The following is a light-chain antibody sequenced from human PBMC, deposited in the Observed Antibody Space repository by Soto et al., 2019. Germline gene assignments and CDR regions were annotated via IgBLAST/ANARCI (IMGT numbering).Light chain of an antibody. Sequence: QSALTQPPSASGSLGQSVTIPCTGTSSDVGGYNYVSWYQQHPGKAPKLMIYEVTKRPSGVPDRFSGSKSGDTASLTVSGLQAEDEADYYGSSYAGSNNLVFGGGTKLTVL. V-gene: IGLV2-8*01. CDR2: EVT. CDR3: SSYAGSNNLV. CDR1: SSDVGGYNY. J-gene: IGLJ2*01.